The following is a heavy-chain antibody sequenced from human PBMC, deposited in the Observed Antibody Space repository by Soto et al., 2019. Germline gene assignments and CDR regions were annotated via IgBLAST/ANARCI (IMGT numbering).Heavy chain of an antibody. D-gene: IGHD7-27*01. CDR1: GFTFSSYW. Sequence: GGSLRLSCAASGFTFSSYWMSWVRQAPGKGLEWVANIKQDGSEKSYVDSVKGRFTISRDNAKNSLYLQMNSLRAEDTAVYFCARDNWADAFDIWGQGTMVTVSS. J-gene: IGHJ3*02. CDR3: ARDNWADAFDI. V-gene: IGHV3-7*03. CDR2: IKQDGSEK.